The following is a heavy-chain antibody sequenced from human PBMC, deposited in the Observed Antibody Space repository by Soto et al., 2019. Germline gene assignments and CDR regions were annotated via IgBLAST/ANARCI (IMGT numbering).Heavy chain of an antibody. J-gene: IGHJ4*02. Sequence: PPETLSLTFTVSGGSISSYYWSWIRQPPGKGLEWIGYIYYSGSTNYNPSLKSRVTISVDTSKNHFSLKVSSVTAADTAVYYCARHLGEGYFDYWGQGTLVTVS. CDR1: GGSISSYY. V-gene: IGHV4-59*08. CDR2: IYYSGST. CDR3: ARHLGEGYFDY.